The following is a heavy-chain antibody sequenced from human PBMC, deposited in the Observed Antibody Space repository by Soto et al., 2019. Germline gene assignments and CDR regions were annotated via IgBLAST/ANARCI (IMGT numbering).Heavy chain of an antibody. D-gene: IGHD3-22*01. CDR3: AKGTNYYDSSGPFGY. J-gene: IGHJ4*02. CDR1: GFTFSSYA. V-gene: IGHV3-23*01. CDR2: ISGSGGST. Sequence: EVQLLESGGGLVQPGGSLRLSCAASGFTFSSYAMNWVRQAPGKGLEWVSAISGSGGSTYYADSVKGRFTISRDNSKNTLYLQMNSLRAEDTAVYYCAKGTNYYDSSGPFGYWGQGTLVTVSS.